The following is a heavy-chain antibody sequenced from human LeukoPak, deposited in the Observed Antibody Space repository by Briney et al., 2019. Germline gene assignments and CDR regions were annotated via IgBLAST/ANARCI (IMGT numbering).Heavy chain of an antibody. CDR3: ARGLELGYCSGASCYIWFDP. D-gene: IGHD2-2*02. CDR1: GGSFSDYY. V-gene: IGHV4-34*01. Sequence: SETLSLTCAVYGGSFSDYYWTWIRQTPGKGLEGIGEMSPSGSSNYNPSLKSRVTISVDTSKNQFSLKLRSVTAADTAVYYCARGLELGYCSGASCYIWFDPWGQGTLVTVSS. J-gene: IGHJ5*02. CDR2: MSPSGSS.